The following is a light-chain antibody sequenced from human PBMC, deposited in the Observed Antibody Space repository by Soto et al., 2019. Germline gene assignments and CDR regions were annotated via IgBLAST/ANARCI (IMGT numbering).Light chain of an antibody. J-gene: IGKJ4*01. CDR1: HSVSSGY. Sequence: DIELSHSPGTLSLSPGERATLSCRASHSVSSGYLACYQQKRRQAPRLLLYGASSQGTGFPDRVSGRVSGAGFTLNISRLEAEEFGVYYCQEDGCLPPPFGGGAKLEMK. CDR2: GAS. CDR3: QEDGCLPPP. V-gene: IGKV3-20*01.